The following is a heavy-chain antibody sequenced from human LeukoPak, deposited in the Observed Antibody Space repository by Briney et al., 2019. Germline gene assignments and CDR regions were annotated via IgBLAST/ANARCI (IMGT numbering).Heavy chain of an antibody. CDR3: ARIAVAGTERRDY. CDR1: GFTFSSYA. CDR2: ISGSGGST. V-gene: IGHV3-23*01. D-gene: IGHD6-19*01. Sequence: GGSLRLSCAASGFTFSSYAMSWVRQAPGKGLEWVSAISGSGGSTYYADSVKGRFTISRDNSKNTLYLQMNSLRSEDTAVYYCARIAVAGTERRDYWGQGTLVTVSS. J-gene: IGHJ4*02.